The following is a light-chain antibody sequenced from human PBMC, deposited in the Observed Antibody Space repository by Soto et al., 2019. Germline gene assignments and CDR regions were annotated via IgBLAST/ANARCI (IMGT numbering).Light chain of an antibody. CDR2: SAS. V-gene: IGKV3-20*01. Sequence: EVVWTQSPDTLSLSVGERASLSCRASQSIGSNFLAWYQQKPGQAPRLLIYSASTRATGVPDRFSGSGSGTHFTLTITRLEPEDFAIYICQNYNLSFGPGTKVDFK. J-gene: IGKJ3*01. CDR1: QSIGSNF. CDR3: QNYNLS.